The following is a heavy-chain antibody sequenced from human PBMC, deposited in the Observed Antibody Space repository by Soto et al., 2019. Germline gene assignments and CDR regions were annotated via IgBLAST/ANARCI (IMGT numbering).Heavy chain of an antibody. CDR3: AMVDVYVTPSPQDD. J-gene: IGHJ6*02. CDR2: INTYNGNT. Sequence: QVQLVQSGAEVKNPGAPVKVSCKASGYTFTRYGIGWARQAPGQGLEWMGWINTYNGNTNYAQNVQGRVTLTTDTSTSTAYTELRSLRSNDTAIYYCAMVDVYVTPSPQDDWGQGTTVIVSS. D-gene: IGHD3-16*01. CDR1: GYTFTRYG. V-gene: IGHV1-18*01.